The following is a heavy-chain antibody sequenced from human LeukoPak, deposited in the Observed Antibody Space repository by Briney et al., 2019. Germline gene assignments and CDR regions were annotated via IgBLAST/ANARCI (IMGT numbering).Heavy chain of an antibody. CDR2: IYYSGST. Sequence: ETLSLTCSVSGGSINSTSYYWGWIRQPPGKGLERIGSIYYSGSTYYNPSLKSRVTISVDTSKNQFSLKLTSVTAADTAVYYCARDRPLLLSRNAFDIWGQGTMVTVSS. J-gene: IGHJ3*02. V-gene: IGHV4-39*07. CDR1: GGSINSTSYY. CDR3: ARDRPLLLSRNAFDI. D-gene: IGHD2-15*01.